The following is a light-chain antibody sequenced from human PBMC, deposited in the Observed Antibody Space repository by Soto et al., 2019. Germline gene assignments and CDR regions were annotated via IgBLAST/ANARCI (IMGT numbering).Light chain of an antibody. CDR1: SSNVDKNF. CDR2: DNN. Sequence: QAVVTQPPSVSAAPGQRVTISCSGRSSNVDKNFVSWYQQLPGTAPKLLIYDNNKRPLGIPDRFSGSKSGTSATLDITGLQTGDEADYYCGTWDSNLNAGVFGGGTKLTVL. CDR3: GTWDSNLNAGV. J-gene: IGLJ2*01. V-gene: IGLV1-51*01.